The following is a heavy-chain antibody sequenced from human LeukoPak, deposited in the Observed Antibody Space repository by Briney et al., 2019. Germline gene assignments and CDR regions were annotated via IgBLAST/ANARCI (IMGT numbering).Heavy chain of an antibody. J-gene: IGHJ4*02. CDR2: IYYTGST. CDR1: GASIISGGYY. CDR3: ARDPIAYCGADCYSD. V-gene: IGHV4-31*03. Sequence: SETLSLTCTVSGASIISGGYYWSWIRHHPGKGLEWIGYIYYTGSTYYNPSLKNRLTISIDTSKSQFSLKLTSVTAADTAVHYCARDPIAYCGADCYSDWGQGTLVTVSS. D-gene: IGHD2-21*02.